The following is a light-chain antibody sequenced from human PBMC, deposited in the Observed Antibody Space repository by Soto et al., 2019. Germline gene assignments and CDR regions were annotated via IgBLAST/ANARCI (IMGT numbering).Light chain of an antibody. CDR2: GNI. V-gene: IGLV1-40*01. CDR1: SSNIGSNT. CDR3: QSYDASVSGSGVI. J-gene: IGLJ2*01. Sequence: QSVLTQPPSASGTPGQRVTISCSGSSSNIGSNTVNWYQQLPGAAPKLLIYGNINRPSGVPDRFSGSKSGTSASLAITGLLAEDEGDYYCQSYDASVSGSGVIFGGGTKLTVL.